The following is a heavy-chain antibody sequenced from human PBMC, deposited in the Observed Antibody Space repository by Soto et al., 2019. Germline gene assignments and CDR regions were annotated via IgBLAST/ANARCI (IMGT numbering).Heavy chain of an antibody. CDR3: VGYCRGGSCSGIGSFDV. Sequence: PGGSLRLSCAASGFTFSDYTLSWVRQAPGKGLEWVSSISGGGQSIYYADSVQGRFTVSRDNSKNTVYLQMSSLRGEDTAVYHCVGYCRGGSCSGIGSFDVWGQGTMVTVS. CDR2: ISGGGQSI. V-gene: IGHV3-23*01. J-gene: IGHJ3*01. CDR1: GFTFSDYT. D-gene: IGHD2-15*01.